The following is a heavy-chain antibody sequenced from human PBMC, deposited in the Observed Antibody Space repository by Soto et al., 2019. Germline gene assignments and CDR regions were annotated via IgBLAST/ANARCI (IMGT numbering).Heavy chain of an antibody. CDR2: ISYDGSNK. Sequence: QVQLVESGGGVVQPGRSLRLSCAASGFTFSSYAMHWVRQAPGKGLELVAVISYDGSNKYYADSVKGRFTISRDNSKNTRYLQMNSLRAEDTAVYYCARALYDSSGYPNAADWFDPWGQGTLVTVSS. CDR1: GFTFSSYA. D-gene: IGHD3-22*01. J-gene: IGHJ5*02. V-gene: IGHV3-30-3*01. CDR3: ARALYDSSGYPNAADWFDP.